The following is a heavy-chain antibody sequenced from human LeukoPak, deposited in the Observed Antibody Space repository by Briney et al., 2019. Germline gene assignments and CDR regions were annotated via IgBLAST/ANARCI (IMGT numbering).Heavy chain of an antibody. V-gene: IGHV4-34*01. CDR3: ARRRVTTVSPDWFDP. J-gene: IGHJ5*02. D-gene: IGHD4-17*01. Sequence: SETLSLTCGVYGGSFSGYYWSWIRQPPGKGLEWIGEINHSGSTNYNPSLKSRVTISADTSKNQFSLKLSSVTAADTAVYYCARRRVTTVSPDWFDPWGQGTLVTVSS. CDR2: INHSGST. CDR1: GGSFSGYY.